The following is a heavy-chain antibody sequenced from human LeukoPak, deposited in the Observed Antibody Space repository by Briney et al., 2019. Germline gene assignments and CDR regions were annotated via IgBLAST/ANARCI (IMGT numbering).Heavy chain of an antibody. CDR3: ARGPSVVGLD. J-gene: IGHJ4*02. V-gene: IGHV3-74*01. Sequence: PGGSLRLSCAASGFTFSSYWMHWVRQAPGKGLVWVSRIKSDGSSTSYADSVKGRFTSSRDNAKNTLYLQMNSLRAEDTAVYYCARGPSVVGLDWGQGTLVTVSS. CDR2: IKSDGSST. CDR1: GFTFSSYW. D-gene: IGHD2-15*01.